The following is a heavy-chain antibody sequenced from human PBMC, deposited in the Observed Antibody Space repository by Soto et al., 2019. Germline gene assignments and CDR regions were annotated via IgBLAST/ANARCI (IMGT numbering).Heavy chain of an antibody. CDR3: ARVYGGPRAFDI. V-gene: IGHV4-59*01. D-gene: IGHD4-17*01. CDR1: GGSISSYY. CDR2: IYYSGST. Sequence: SETLSLTCTVSGGSISSYYWSWIRQPPGKGLEWIGYIYYSGSTNYNPSLKSRVTISVDTSKNQFSLKLSSVTAADTAVYYCARVYGGPRAFDIWGQGTMVTVSS. J-gene: IGHJ3*02.